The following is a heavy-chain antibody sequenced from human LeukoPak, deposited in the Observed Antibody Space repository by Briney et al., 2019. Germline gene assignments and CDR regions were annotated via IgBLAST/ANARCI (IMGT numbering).Heavy chain of an antibody. Sequence: SETLSLTCTVSGGSISSSSHYWSWIRQPPGKGLEWIASINYSGSTYYNPSLKSRVTISVDTSKTQFSLRLSSVTAADTAVYFCWRRQGGTSNFDYWGQGTLVTVSS. CDR1: GGSISSSSHY. CDR2: INYSGST. V-gene: IGHV4-39*01. D-gene: IGHD4-23*01. J-gene: IGHJ4*02. CDR3: WRRQGGTSNFDY.